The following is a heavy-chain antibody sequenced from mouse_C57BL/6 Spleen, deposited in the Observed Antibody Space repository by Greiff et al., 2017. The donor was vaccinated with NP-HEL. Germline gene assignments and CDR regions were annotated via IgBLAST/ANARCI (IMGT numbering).Heavy chain of an antibody. CDR2: INPSNGGT. CDR1: GYTFTSYW. J-gene: IGHJ2*01. CDR3: ARGGYSNFYYFAY. D-gene: IGHD2-5*01. V-gene: IGHV1-53*01. Sequence: VQLQQSGTELVKPGASVKLSCKASGYTFTSYWMHWVKQRPGQGLEWIGNINPSNGGTNYNEKFKSKATLTVDKSSSTAYMQLSSLTSEDSAVYYCARGGYSNFYYFAYWGQGTTLTVSS.